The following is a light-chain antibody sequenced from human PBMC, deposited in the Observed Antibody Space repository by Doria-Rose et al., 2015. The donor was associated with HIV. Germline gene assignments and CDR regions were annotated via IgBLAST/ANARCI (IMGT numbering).Light chain of an antibody. J-gene: IGKJ1*01. Sequence: TQSPGTLSLSPGERATLSCRASQSFSSTYLAWYQQKPGQAPSLLIYDGSTRATGIPDRFSASESGTGFTLTVNRLEPEDFALYYCHQYGTSWTFGQGTKVEI. CDR3: HQYGTSWT. V-gene: IGKV3-20*01. CDR1: QSFSSTY. CDR2: DGS.